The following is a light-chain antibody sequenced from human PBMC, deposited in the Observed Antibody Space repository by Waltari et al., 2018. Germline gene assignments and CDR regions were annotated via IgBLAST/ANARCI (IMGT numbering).Light chain of an antibody. Sequence: DIPLTQSPSFLSSSVRCRVTTACRASQGISNYLAWYHHKPGKAPKLLIYAVSTLQSGVPSRFSGSGSGTEFTLIISSLQPEDFATYYCQQLSIYPLTFGQGTRLEIK. CDR3: QQLSIYPLT. V-gene: IGKV1-9*01. CDR2: AVS. J-gene: IGKJ5*01. CDR1: QGISNY.